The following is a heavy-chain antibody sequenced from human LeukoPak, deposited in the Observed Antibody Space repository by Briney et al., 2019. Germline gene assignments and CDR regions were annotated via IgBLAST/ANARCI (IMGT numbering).Heavy chain of an antibody. V-gene: IGHV4-59*08. CDR3: ARLRDYGSGTFYNDY. CDR2: IYYTGSP. Sequence: SETLSLTCSVSGDSLSNYYWTWMRQPPGKGLGWVGYIYYTGSPNYNPSLKSRVTISVDTSTNQSSLKLSSVTAADTAVYYCARLRDYGSGTFYNDYWGQGTLVTVSS. J-gene: IGHJ4*02. CDR1: GDSLSNYY. D-gene: IGHD3-10*01.